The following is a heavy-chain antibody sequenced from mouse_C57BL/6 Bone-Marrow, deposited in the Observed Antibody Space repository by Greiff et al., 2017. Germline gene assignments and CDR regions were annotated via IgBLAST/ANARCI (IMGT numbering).Heavy chain of an antibody. Sequence: QVQLQQPGAELVKPGASVKLSCKASGYTFTSYWMQWVKQRPGQGLEWIGEIDPSDSYTNYNQKFKGKATLTVDPSSSTAYMQLSSLTSEDSAVYYCAREGSNYVGYFDVWGTGTTVTVSS. CDR1: GYTFTSYW. V-gene: IGHV1-50*01. CDR3: AREGSNYVGYFDV. J-gene: IGHJ1*03. D-gene: IGHD2-5*01. CDR2: IDPSDSYT.